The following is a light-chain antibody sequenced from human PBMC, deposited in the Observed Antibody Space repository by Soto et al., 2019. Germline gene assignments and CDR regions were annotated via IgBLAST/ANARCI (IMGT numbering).Light chain of an antibody. CDR3: SSYTSSSKYV. J-gene: IGLJ1*01. V-gene: IGLV2-14*03. CDR2: DVN. Sequence: QSVLTQPASVSGSPGQSITISCTGTSSDVGGYNYVSWYQQHPGKAPKLMIYDVNYRPSGTSHRFSGSKSGNTASLAISGLKAEDEADYFCSSYTSSSKYVFGTGTKVTVL. CDR1: SSDVGGYNY.